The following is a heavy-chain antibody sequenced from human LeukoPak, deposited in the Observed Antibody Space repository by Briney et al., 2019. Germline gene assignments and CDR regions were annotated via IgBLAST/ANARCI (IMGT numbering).Heavy chain of an antibody. V-gene: IGHV3-53*04. CDR1: GFIVSGTY. CDR2: VDRGGSA. CDR3: TRESLSRSRAMDV. J-gene: IGHJ6*02. D-gene: IGHD6-6*01. Sequence: GGSLRLSCAASGFIVSGTYMSWVRQVPGKGLEWVSVVDRGGSAFYADSVKGRFTISRHNSKKTLYLQMNSLRAEDTAIYYCTRESLSRSRAMDVWGQGTTVTVSS.